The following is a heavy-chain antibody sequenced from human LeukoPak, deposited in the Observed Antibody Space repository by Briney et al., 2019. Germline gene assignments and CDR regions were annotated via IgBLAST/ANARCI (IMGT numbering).Heavy chain of an antibody. CDR3: ARLGGSGSKNYYYYGMDV. CDR2: INTNTGNP. J-gene: IGHJ6*02. Sequence: VASVKVSCKASEGTFSSYAISWVRQAPGQGLEWMGWINTNTGNPTYAQGFTGRFVFSLDTSVSTAYLQISSLKAEDTAVYYCARLGGSGSKNYYYYGMDVWGQGTTVTVSS. D-gene: IGHD3-10*01. V-gene: IGHV7-4-1*02. CDR1: EGTFSSYA.